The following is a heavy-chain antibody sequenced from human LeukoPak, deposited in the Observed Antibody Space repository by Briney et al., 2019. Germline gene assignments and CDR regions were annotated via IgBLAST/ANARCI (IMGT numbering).Heavy chain of an antibody. CDR2: ISYDGSNK. CDR1: GFTFSSYA. CDR3: ARDTYYYDSSGYTPPGGAFDI. V-gene: IGHV3-30-3*01. J-gene: IGHJ3*02. D-gene: IGHD3-22*01. Sequence: GRSLRLSCAASGFTFSSYAMHWVRQAPGKGLEWVGVISYDGSNKYYADSVKGRFTISRDNSKNTLYLQMNSLRAEDTAVYYCARDTYYYDSSGYTPPGGAFDIWGQGTMVTVSS.